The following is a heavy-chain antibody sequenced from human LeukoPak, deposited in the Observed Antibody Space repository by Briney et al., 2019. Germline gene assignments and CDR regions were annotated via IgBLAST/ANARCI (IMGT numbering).Heavy chain of an antibody. J-gene: IGHJ4*02. CDR3: ARDPPIAVTGTGAPSDY. D-gene: IGHD6-19*01. Sequence: SVTVSCKASGGTFSSYAISWVRQAPGQGLEWMGRIIPILGIANYAQKFQGRVTITADKSTSTAYMELSSLRSEDKAVYYCARDPPIAVTGTGAPSDYWGQGTLVTASS. V-gene: IGHV1-69*04. CDR1: GGTFSSYA. CDR2: IIPILGIA.